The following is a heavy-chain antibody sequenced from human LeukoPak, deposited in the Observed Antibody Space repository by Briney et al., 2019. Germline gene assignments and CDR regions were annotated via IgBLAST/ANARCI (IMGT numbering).Heavy chain of an antibody. J-gene: IGHJ6*03. D-gene: IGHD6-13*01. CDR1: GFTFDDYA. Sequence: GGSLRLSCAASGFTFDDYAMHWVRQAPGKGLEWVSPISWDGGSTYYADSVKGRFTISRDNSKNSLYLQMNSLRAEGTALYYCAKGIRHSSSWYVYYYYYYMDVWGKGTTVTVSS. CDR3: AKGIRHSSSWYVYYYYYYMDV. CDR2: ISWDGGST. V-gene: IGHV3-43D*03.